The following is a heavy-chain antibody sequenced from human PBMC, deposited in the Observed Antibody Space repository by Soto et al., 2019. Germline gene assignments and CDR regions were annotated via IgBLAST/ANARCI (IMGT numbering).Heavy chain of an antibody. CDR2: ILHDGSKT. D-gene: IGHD3-10*02. V-gene: IGHV3-30*06. Sequence: GGSLRLSCASSVFTFRNYGMHWVRQAPGKGLEWLTFILHDGSKTYYADSVKGRFTASRDNSKNTQFLQMNSLSAEDTALYYCVRDQDLVFGYFTFWGRGTLVTV. CDR3: VRDQDLVFGYFTF. CDR1: VFTFRNYG. J-gene: IGHJ4*02.